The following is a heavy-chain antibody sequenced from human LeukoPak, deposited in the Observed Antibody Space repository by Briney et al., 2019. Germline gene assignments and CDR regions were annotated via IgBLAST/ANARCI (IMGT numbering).Heavy chain of an antibody. CDR1: GFTFSDYY. CDR3: ARDHCSSTSCFLDI. CDR2: ISSSGSTI. D-gene: IGHD2-2*01. V-gene: IGHV3-11*01. J-gene: IGHJ3*02. Sequence: GGSLRLSCAASGFTFSDYYMSWIRQAPGKGLEWVSYISSSGSTIYYADSVKGRFTISRDNAKNSLYLQMNSLRAEDTPVYYCARDHCSSTSCFLDIWGQGTMVTVPS.